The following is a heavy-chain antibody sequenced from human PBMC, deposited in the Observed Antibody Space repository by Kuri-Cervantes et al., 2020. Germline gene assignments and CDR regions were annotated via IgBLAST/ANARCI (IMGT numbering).Heavy chain of an antibody. Sequence: SETLSLTCTVSGVSISSGSYYWSWIRQPPGKGLEWVGYIYYSGSTNYNPSRKSRVTISVDTSKTQFPLKLSSVTAADTSVYYCARTVTLVPAAKNGFDPWGQGTLVTVSS. CDR3: ARTVTLVPAAKNGFDP. D-gene: IGHD2-2*01. CDR2: IYYSGST. J-gene: IGHJ5*02. CDR1: GVSISSGSYY. V-gene: IGHV4-61*01.